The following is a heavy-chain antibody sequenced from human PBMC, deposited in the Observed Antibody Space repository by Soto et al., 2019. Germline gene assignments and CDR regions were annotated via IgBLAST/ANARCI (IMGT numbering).Heavy chain of an antibody. V-gene: IGHV3-9*01. CDR1: GFTFDDYA. CDR2: VSSTSGTM. CDR3: AKEFQTHYSYMDV. Sequence: EVQLVESGGGLVQPGRSLRPSCAASGFTFDDYAMHWVRQAPGKGLEWVSGVSSTSGTMGYADSVRGRFTISRDNAKNSLYLQMNSLRAEDTALYYCAKEFQTHYSYMDVWGTGTTVTVSS. J-gene: IGHJ6*03.